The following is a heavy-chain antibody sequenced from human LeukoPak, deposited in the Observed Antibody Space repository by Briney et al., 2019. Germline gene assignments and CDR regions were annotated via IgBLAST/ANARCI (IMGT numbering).Heavy chain of an antibody. D-gene: IGHD3-10*01. CDR2: IYYSGST. V-gene: IGHV4-39*01. J-gene: IGHJ5*02. CDR1: GGSISSSSYY. Sequence: SETLSLTCTVSGGSISSSSYYWGWIRQPPGKGLEWIGSIYYSGSTYYNPSLKSRVTISVDTSKNQFSLKLSSVTAADTAVYYCARGQGYYGSGSFSGKFDPWGQGTLVTVSS. CDR3: ARGQGYYGSGSFSGKFDP.